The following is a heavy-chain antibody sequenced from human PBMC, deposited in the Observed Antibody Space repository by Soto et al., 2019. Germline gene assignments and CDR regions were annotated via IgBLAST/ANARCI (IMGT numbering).Heavy chain of an antibody. CDR3: AKDDSGWPLRGMDV. Sequence: PGGSLRLSCAASGFTFSSYAMSWVRQAPGKGLEWVSAISGSGGSTYYADSVKGRFTISRDNSKNTLYLQMNSLRAEDTAVYYCAKDDSGWPLRGMDVWGQGTTVTVSS. D-gene: IGHD6-19*01. V-gene: IGHV3-23*01. J-gene: IGHJ6*02. CDR2: ISGSGGST. CDR1: GFTFSSYA.